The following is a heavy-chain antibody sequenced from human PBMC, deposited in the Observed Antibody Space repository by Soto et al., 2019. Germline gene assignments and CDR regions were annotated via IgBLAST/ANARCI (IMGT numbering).Heavy chain of an antibody. CDR2: ISYDGSNK. D-gene: IGHD1-26*01. Sequence: QVQLVESGGGVVQPGRSLRLSCAASGFNMHLVRQAPGNGLEWVAVISYDGSNKYYADSVKGRFSISRDNSKNTLYLQMNSMRAEDTAVYYCAMTVGATSWNFDYWGQGIMVTVSS. CDR1: GFN. J-gene: IGHJ4*02. CDR3: AMTVGATSWNFDY. V-gene: IGHV3-30-3*01.